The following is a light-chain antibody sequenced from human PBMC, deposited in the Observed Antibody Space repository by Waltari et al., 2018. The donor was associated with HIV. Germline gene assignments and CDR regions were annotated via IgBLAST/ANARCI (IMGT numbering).Light chain of an antibody. J-gene: IGLJ2*01. CDR2: EDS. CDR1: RSDIGGYYY. Sequence: SALTQPASVSGSPGQSITFSCTGTRSDIGGYYYASWYQQHPGNATKIMIYEDSNRPSGVSHRCSGSKSRNTASLTISVLQAGDVADYYCSSCTTGSKLIFGGGTKLTVL. V-gene: IGLV2-14*01. CDR3: SSCTTGSKLI.